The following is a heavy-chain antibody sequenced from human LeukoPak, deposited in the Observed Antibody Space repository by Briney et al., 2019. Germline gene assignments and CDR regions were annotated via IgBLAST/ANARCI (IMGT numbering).Heavy chain of an antibody. CDR2: IKQDGSEK. V-gene: IGHV3-7*03. CDR3: ARRYSSGWFYFEY. CDR1: EFTFSSYW. Sequence: GGSLGLSCAASEFTFSSYWMSWVPQAPGKGLEWVANIKQDGSEKYYVDSVKGRFTISRDNAKNSLYLQMNSLRAEDTAVYYCARRYSSGWFYFEYCGQGTLVTVSS. J-gene: IGHJ4*02. D-gene: IGHD6-19*01.